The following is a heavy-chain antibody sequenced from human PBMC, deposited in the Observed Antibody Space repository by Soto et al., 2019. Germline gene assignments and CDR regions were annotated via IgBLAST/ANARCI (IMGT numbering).Heavy chain of an antibody. Sequence: PXGSLSLSFAVSGFTFSSFSMQGVRQAPGKGLEWVAVISYDGSNKYYADSVKGRFTTSRDNSNNTLYLQMNSLRAEDTSVYYCARGRYCSDGSCRWHSWFDPWGQGTLVTVSS. J-gene: IGHJ5*02. D-gene: IGHD2-15*01. V-gene: IGHV3-30-3*01. CDR3: ARGRYCSDGSCRWHSWFDP. CDR2: ISYDGSNK. CDR1: GFTFSSFS.